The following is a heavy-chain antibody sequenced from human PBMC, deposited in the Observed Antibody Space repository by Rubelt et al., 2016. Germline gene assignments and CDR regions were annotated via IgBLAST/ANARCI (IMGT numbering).Heavy chain of an antibody. Sequence: QVQLQESGPGLVKPSETLSLTCSVSGDSISSSSYHWGWIRQPPGKRLEWIGSIYYTGSTYQNPSLRGRVTISVDTSKHQFSRKLSPGTAADTAVYYCARLFGSRTPSDFWGQGTLVTVSS. J-gene: IGHJ4*02. V-gene: IGHV4-39*01. D-gene: IGHD3-10*01. CDR3: ARLFGSRTPSDF. CDR2: IYYTGST. CDR1: GDSISSSSYH.